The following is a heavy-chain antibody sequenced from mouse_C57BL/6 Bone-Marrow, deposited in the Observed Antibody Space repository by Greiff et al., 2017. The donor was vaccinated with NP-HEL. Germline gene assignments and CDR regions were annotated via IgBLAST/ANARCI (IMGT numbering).Heavy chain of an antibody. CDR3: APHFDYGSSPFAY. Sequence: EVKLVESGGGLVKPGGSLKLSCAASGFTFSSYAMSWVRQTPEKRLEWVATLSDGGSYTYYPDNVKGRFTISRDNAKNNLYLQMSHLKSEDTAMYYCAPHFDYGSSPFAYWGQGTLVTVSA. D-gene: IGHD1-1*01. V-gene: IGHV5-4*03. CDR2: LSDGGSYT. J-gene: IGHJ3*01. CDR1: GFTFSSYA.